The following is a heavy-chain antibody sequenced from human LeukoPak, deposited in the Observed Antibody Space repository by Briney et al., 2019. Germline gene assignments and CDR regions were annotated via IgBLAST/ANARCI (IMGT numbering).Heavy chain of an antibody. V-gene: IGHV3-48*04. CDR1: GFTLSSYS. J-gene: IGHJ4*02. Sequence: GGSLRLSCAASGFTLSSYSMNWVRQAPGKGLEWVSYITSSSSTIKYADSVKGRFAISRDNAKNSLYLQMNSLRAEDTAVYYCARDSTVIDYWGQGTLVTVSS. CDR2: ITSSSSTI. D-gene: IGHD3-22*01. CDR3: ARDSTVIDY.